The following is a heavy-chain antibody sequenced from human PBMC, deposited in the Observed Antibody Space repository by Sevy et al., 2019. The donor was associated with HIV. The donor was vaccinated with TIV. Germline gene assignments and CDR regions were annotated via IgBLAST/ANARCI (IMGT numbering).Heavy chain of an antibody. V-gene: IGHV3-33*01. D-gene: IGHD3-22*01. CDR2: IWFDGSNT. J-gene: IGHJ4*02. CDR3: ARRSYYYDIDH. CDR1: GFTFSTYG. Sequence: GGSLRLSCAASGFTFSTYGMHWVRQAPGKGLEWVAVIWFDGSNTYYADSVKGRFTISRDIAKNTLHLQMNSLRVDDTAVYYCARRSYYYDIDHWGQGTLVTVSS.